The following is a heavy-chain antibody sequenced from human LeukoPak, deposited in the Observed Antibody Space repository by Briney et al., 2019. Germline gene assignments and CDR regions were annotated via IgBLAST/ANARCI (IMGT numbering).Heavy chain of an antibody. V-gene: IGHV3-7*01. J-gene: IGHJ3*02. CDR2: IKQDGSEK. CDR1: GFTFSRYW. Sequence: GRSLRLSCAASGFTFSRYWMPWVRHAPGKGLEWVANIKQDGSEKYYVGSVMGRFTISRDNAKNSLFLQMNSLRAEDTAVYYCARPHSISGDDAFDIWGHGTMVSVSS. CDR3: ARPHSISGDDAFDI. D-gene: IGHD3-3*01.